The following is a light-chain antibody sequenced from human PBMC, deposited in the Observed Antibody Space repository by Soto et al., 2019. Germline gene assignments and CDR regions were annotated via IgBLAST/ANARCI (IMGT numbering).Light chain of an antibody. CDR2: AAS. V-gene: IGKV1-17*01. CDR3: LQYSTWPPLST. Sequence: DIQMTQSPSSLSASVGDRVTITCRASQGIRNDLGWYQQKPGKAPKRLIYAASSLQSGVPSRFSGSGSGTDFTLTVSSLQSTGRAVYYCLQYSTWPPLSTFAQGTKLEIK. CDR1: QGIRND. J-gene: IGKJ2*01.